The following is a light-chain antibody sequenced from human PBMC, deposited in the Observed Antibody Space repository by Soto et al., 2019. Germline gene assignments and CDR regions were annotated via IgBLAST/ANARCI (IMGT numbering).Light chain of an antibody. Sequence: QSALTQPPSASGSPGQSVTISCTGTSSDVGGYHYVSWYQQHPGKAPKLMIYEVTKRPSGVPDRFSGSKSGNTASLTVSGLQAEDEADYYCSSFTSSSSVVFGTGTKLTVL. CDR3: SSFTSSSSVV. J-gene: IGLJ1*01. CDR2: EVT. V-gene: IGLV2-8*01. CDR1: SSDVGGYHY.